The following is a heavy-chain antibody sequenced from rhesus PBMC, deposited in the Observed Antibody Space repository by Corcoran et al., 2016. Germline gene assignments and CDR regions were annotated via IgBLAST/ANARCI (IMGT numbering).Heavy chain of an antibody. J-gene: IGHJ4*01. V-gene: IGHV4-65*01. CDR1: GGSVSSSDW. D-gene: IGHD4-23*01. CDR3: ARGGTVTFFDY. CDR2: ISGSRRST. Sequence: QVQLQESGPGLVKPSETLSLTCAVSGGSVSSSDWWSWIRQPPGKGLVWIGYISGSRRSTYYNPSLQSRVTISTDTSKNQFSRKRSSVTAADTAVYYCARGGTVTFFDYWGQGVLVTVSS.